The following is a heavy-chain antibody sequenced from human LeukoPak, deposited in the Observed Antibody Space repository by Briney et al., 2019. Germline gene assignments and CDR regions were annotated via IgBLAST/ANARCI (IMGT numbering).Heavy chain of an antibody. J-gene: IGHJ4*02. CDR2: INPNSGGT. CDR1: GYTFTGYY. Sequence: ASVKVSCKASGYTFTGYYMHWVRQAPGQGLEWMGWINPNSGGTNYAQKFQGRVTMTRDTSISTAYMELSRLRSDDTAVYYCARGLEIFGVVSRLSDYWGQGTLVTVSS. V-gene: IGHV1-2*02. D-gene: IGHD3-3*01. CDR3: ARGLEIFGVVSRLSDY.